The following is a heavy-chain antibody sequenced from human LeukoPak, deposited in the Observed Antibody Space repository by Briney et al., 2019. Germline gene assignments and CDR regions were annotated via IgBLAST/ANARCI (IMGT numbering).Heavy chain of an antibody. V-gene: IGHV4-4*02. CDR1: GRSISSDNW. CDR2: IYHSGSP. CDR3: ARVNINNWHSCDY. Sequence: PSEIVSLTCAVSGRSISSDNWWGWVRQPPGKGLEWIREIYHSGSPNYNPSLKSRVTISVDKSRNHFSLNLSSVTAADTAVYYCARVNINNWHSCDYWGQGTLVTVSS. J-gene: IGHJ4*02. D-gene: IGHD1-1*01.